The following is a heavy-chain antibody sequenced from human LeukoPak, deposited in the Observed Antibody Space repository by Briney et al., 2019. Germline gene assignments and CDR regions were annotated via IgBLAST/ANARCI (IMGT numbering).Heavy chain of an antibody. J-gene: IGHJ4*02. CDR3: ARGGYSGSLDY. CDR1: GGSFSGYY. Sequence: SETLSLTCAVYGGSFSGYYRSWIRQPPGKGLEWIGEINHSGSTNYNPSLKSRVTISVDTSKNQFSLELSSVTAADTAVYYCARGGYSGSLDYWGQGTLVTVSS. V-gene: IGHV4-34*01. D-gene: IGHD1-26*01. CDR2: INHSGST.